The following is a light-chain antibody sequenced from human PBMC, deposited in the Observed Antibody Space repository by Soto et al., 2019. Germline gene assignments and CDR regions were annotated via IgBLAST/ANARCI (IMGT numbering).Light chain of an antibody. Sequence: QSVLTQPASVSGSPGQSITISCTGTSSDVGGFNYVSWYQQHPGKAPKLLIFDVYSRPSGISNRFSGSKSGNTASLTISGLQAGEEADYYCSSYTDSSSYVFGAGTKVTV. V-gene: IGLV2-14*01. J-gene: IGLJ1*01. CDR2: DVY. CDR3: SSYTDSSSYV. CDR1: SSDVGGFNY.